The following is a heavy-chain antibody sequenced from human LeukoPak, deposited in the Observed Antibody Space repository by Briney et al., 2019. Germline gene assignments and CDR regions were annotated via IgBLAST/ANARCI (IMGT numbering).Heavy chain of an antibody. CDR3: ARVKGGYYYYYMDV. Sequence: PGGSLGLSCAASGFTFSSYSMNWVRQAPGKGLEWVSSISSSSSYIYYADSVKGRFTISRDNAKNSLYLQMNSLRAEDTAVYYCARVKGGYYYYYMDVWGKGTTVTVSS. J-gene: IGHJ6*03. CDR1: GFTFSSYS. V-gene: IGHV3-21*01. CDR2: ISSSSSYI. D-gene: IGHD1-26*01.